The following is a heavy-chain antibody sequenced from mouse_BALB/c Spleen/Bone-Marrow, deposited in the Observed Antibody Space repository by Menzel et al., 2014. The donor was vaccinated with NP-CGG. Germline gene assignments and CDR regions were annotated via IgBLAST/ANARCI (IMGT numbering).Heavy chain of an antibody. CDR1: GYTFTSYW. CDR2: INPSNGRT. J-gene: IGHJ1*01. CDR3: ARGGFSYWYSDV. V-gene: IGHV1S81*02. Sequence: VQLQQSGAELVKPGASVKLSCKASGYTFTSYWMHWVKQRPGQGLEWIGEINPSNGRTNYNEKFKSKATLTVDKSSSTAYIQRSSLTSEDSAVYFCARGGFSYWYSDVSGAGTPVTVSS.